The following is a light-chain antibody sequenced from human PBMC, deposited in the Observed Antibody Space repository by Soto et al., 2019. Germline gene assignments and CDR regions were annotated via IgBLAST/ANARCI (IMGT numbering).Light chain of an antibody. V-gene: IGKV1-39*01. CDR2: GAS. J-gene: IGKJ5*01. CDR1: QSIGRY. Sequence: DIQMTQSPSSLSASVGDRVSITFRAGQSIGRYLNWYQQKPGEAPKLLISGASSLQSGVPSRFSGSGSGTDFTLTISSLQPEDFATYYCQQRYSTSITFGQGTRLEI. CDR3: QQRYSTSIT.